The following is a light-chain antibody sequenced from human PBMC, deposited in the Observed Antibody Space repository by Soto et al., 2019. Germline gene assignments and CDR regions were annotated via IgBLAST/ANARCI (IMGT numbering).Light chain of an antibody. V-gene: IGLV4-69*01. J-gene: IGLJ2*01. CDR3: QTWGTGIHVV. Sequence: QLVLTQSPSASASLGASVKLTCTLSSGHSSYAIAWHQQQPEKGPRYLMKLDSDGSHTKGDAIPDRFSGSSSGAERYLTISSLQSEDEADYYCQTWGTGIHVVFGGGTKVT. CDR2: LDSDGSH. CDR1: SGHSSYA.